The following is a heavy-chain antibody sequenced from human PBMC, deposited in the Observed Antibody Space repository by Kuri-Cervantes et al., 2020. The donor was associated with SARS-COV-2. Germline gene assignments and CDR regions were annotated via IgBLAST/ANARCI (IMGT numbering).Heavy chain of an antibody. CDR3: ASFPNDYGDYGDAFDI. Sequence: GGSLRLSCAASGFTFSSYSMNWVRQAPGKGLEWVSSISSSSSYIYYADSVKGRFTISRDNAKNSLYLQMNSLRAEDTAVYYCASFPNDYGDYGDAFDIWGQGTMVT. CDR1: GFTFSSYS. V-gene: IGHV3-21*01. D-gene: IGHD4-17*01. CDR2: ISSSSSYI. J-gene: IGHJ3*02.